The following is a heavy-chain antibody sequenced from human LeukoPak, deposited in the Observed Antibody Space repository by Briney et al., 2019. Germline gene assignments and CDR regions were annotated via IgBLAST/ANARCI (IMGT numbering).Heavy chain of an antibody. Sequence: GGSLRLSCAASGFTFSSYAMSWVRQAPGKGLEWVSVIYSGGSTYYADSVKGRFTISRDNSKNTLYLQMNSLRAEDTAVYYCAREGYSSSWYAFDIWGQGTMVTVSS. J-gene: IGHJ3*02. D-gene: IGHD6-13*01. CDR3: AREGYSSSWYAFDI. CDR2: IYSGGST. V-gene: IGHV3-66*01. CDR1: GFTFSSYA.